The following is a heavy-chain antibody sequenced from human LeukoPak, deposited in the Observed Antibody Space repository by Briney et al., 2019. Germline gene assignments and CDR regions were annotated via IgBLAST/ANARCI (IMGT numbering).Heavy chain of an antibody. Sequence: GGSLRLSCAASGFTFSSYAMSWVRQAPGKGLEWVSAISGSGGSTYYADSVKGRFTISRDNSKNMLYLQMNSLRAEDTAVYYCAKDRPPHSLRYFDWLLDYWGQGTLVTVSS. CDR1: GFTFSSYA. D-gene: IGHD3-9*01. CDR2: ISGSGGST. J-gene: IGHJ4*02. CDR3: AKDRPPHSLRYFDWLLDY. V-gene: IGHV3-23*01.